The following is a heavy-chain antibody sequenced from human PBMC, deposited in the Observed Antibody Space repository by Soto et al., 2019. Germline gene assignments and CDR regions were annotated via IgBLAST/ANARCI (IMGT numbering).Heavy chain of an antibody. D-gene: IGHD3-3*01. Sequence: QVQLVQSGAEVKKPGASVKVSCKASGYTFTSYAMHWVRQAPGQRLEWMGWINAGNGNTKYSQKFQGRVTITRDTSASTVYMELSSLRSEDTAVYYCARGDDFWSGYYISDYWGQGTLVTVSS. J-gene: IGHJ4*02. V-gene: IGHV1-3*01. CDR3: ARGDDFWSGYYISDY. CDR2: INAGNGNT. CDR1: GYTFTSYA.